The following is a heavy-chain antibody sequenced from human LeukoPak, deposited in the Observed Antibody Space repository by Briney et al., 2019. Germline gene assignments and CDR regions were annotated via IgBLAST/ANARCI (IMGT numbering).Heavy chain of an antibody. CDR2: ISANNGNT. Sequence: GASVKVSCKASGYTFTSYAMNWVRQAPGQGLEWMGWISANNGNTNYAQNFQGRVTMTTDTSTSTAYMEVRSLRSDDTAVYYCARVPLYSYGHTYSAYWGQGTLLTVSS. V-gene: IGHV1-18*01. CDR3: ARVPLYSYGHTYSAY. D-gene: IGHD5-18*01. J-gene: IGHJ4*02. CDR1: GYTFTSYA.